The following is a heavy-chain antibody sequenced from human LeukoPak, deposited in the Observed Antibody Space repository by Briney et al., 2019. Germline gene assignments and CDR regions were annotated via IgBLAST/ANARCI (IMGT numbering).Heavy chain of an antibody. J-gene: IGHJ4*02. CDR3: ARTPRSSGGMGTSLKYFDY. D-gene: IGHD3-10*01. CDR2: IKEDGSEK. V-gene: IGHV3-7*01. CDR1: GFTFSSFW. Sequence: GGSLRLSCAVSGFTFSSFWMSWVRQAPGKGLEWVANIKEDGSEKNYVDSVKGRFTISRDNAKNSLYLQMNSLRAEDTAAYYCARTPRSSGGMGTSLKYFDYWGQGTLVTVSS.